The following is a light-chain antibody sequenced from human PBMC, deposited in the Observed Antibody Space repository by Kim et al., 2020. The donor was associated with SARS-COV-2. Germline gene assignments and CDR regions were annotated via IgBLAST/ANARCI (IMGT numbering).Light chain of an antibody. CDR1: KLGDKY. CDR3: QAWDSSTVV. V-gene: IGLV3-1*01. CDR2: QDR. J-gene: IGLJ2*01. Sequence: SYELTQPPSVSVSPGQTASITCSGDKLGDKYACWYQQKPGQSPVLVIYQDRKRPSGIPERFSGSNSGNTATLTISGTQAMDEADYYRQAWDSSTVVFGGG.